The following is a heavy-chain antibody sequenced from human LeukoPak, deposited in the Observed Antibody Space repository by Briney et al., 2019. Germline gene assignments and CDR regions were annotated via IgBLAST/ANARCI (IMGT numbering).Heavy chain of an antibody. CDR3: TRDPEYYYGSGSYHYYYYGMDV. Sequence: GGSLRLSCTATGFTFGDYAMSWVRQAPGKGLEWVGFIRSKAYGGTTEYAASVKGRFTISRDDSKSIAYLQMNSLKTEDTAVYYCTRDPEYYYGSGSYHYYYYGMDVWGQGTTVTVSS. CDR2: IRSKAYGGTT. V-gene: IGHV3-49*04. J-gene: IGHJ6*02. CDR1: GFTFGDYA. D-gene: IGHD3-10*01.